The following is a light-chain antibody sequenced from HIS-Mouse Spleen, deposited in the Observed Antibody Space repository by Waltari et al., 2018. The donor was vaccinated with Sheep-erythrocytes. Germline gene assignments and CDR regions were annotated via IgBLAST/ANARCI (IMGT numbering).Light chain of an antibody. Sequence: SYELTQPPSVSVSPGQTASITCSGDKLGDKYACWYQQKPGQPPVLVIYQDSKRPSGIPERFSGSNSGNTATLTISGTQAMDEADYYCQAWDSSTYVFGTGTKVT. CDR3: QAWDSSTYV. J-gene: IGLJ1*01. V-gene: IGLV3-1*01. CDR2: QDS. CDR1: KLGDKY.